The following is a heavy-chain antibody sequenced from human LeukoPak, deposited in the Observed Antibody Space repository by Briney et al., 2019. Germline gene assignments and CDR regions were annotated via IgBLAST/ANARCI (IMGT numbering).Heavy chain of an antibody. J-gene: IGHJ5*02. Sequence: PSETLSLTCIVSGGSISSYYWSWIRQPPGKGLGWIGYIYYSGSTKYNPSLKSRLTISVDTSKNQFSLKLSSVTAADTAVYYCAWKDYGDYAGWFDPWGQGTLVTVSS. CDR1: GGSISSYY. D-gene: IGHD4-17*01. V-gene: IGHV4-59*01. CDR3: AWKDYGDYAGWFDP. CDR2: IYYSGST.